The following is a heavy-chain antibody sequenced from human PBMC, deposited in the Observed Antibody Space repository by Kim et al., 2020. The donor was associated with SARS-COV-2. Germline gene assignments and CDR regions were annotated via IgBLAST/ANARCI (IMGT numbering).Heavy chain of an antibody. D-gene: IGHD3-9*01. CDR1: GGSMSGNY. Sequence: SETLSLTCSVSGGSMSGNYWGWIRQSPGKGLEWIGWVHHNGNTNSNPSLRSRVSISIDTSKNQFFLRLYSVTAADTAVYYCARHSSIPDNRNWFSIFDRWGQGSLVTASS. CDR2: VHHNGNT. J-gene: IGHJ4*02. CDR3: ARHSSIPDNRNWFSIFDR. V-gene: IGHV4-59*08.